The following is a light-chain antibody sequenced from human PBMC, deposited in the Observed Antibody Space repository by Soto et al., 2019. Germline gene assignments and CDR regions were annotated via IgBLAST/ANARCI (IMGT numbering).Light chain of an antibody. CDR1: QSVIY. CDR2: GAS. V-gene: IGKV3-20*01. CDR3: HQYGIVPWT. Sequence: EIVLTQSPGTLSLSPGERATLSCRASQSVIYLAWYQQKPGQAPRLLFYGASNRATGIPGRFSGSGSGTDFTLTISRMEPEDSAVYYCHQYGIVPWTFGQGTKVEIK. J-gene: IGKJ1*01.